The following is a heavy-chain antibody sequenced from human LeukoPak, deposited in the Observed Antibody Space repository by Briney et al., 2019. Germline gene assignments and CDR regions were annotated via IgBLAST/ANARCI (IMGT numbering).Heavy chain of an antibody. CDR3: ARVPSRTYYYYGMDV. Sequence: GGSLTLSRPASRLIVSSNYMSWVRQAPGKGLDWVSVSYSGGSTYYAECVKGRFTISRDNSKNMLYLQMNSVRAEETAVYYCARVPSRTYYYYGMDVWGQGTTVTVSS. J-gene: IGHJ6*02. V-gene: IGHV3-66*01. CDR2: SYSGGST. CDR1: RLIVSSNY.